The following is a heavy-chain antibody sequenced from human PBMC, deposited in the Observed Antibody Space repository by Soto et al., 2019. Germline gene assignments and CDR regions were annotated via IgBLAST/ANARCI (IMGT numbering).Heavy chain of an antibody. V-gene: IGHV1-69*13. J-gene: IGHJ6*02. Sequence: SVKVSCKASGGTFSSYAISWVRQAPGQGLEWMGGIIPIFGTANYAQKFQGRVTITADESTSTAYMELSSLRSEDTAVYYCARAYYYGSGSSHCYYYGMDVWGQGTTVTVSS. CDR2: IIPIFGTA. D-gene: IGHD3-10*01. CDR1: GGTFSSYA. CDR3: ARAYYYGSGSSHCYYYGMDV.